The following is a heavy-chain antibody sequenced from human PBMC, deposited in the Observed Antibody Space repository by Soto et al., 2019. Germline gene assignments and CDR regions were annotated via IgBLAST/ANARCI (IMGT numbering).Heavy chain of an antibody. CDR1: GYSFTSYW. J-gene: IGHJ3*02. CDR2: IDPSDSYT. D-gene: IGHD3-22*01. CDR3: ARPLYHYDSSGYSSRGAFDI. Sequence: GESLKISCKGSGYSFTSYWISWVRQMPGKGLEWMGRIDPSDSYTNYSPSFQGHVTISADKSISTAYLQWSSLKASDTAMYYCARPLYHYDSSGYSSRGAFDIWGQGTMVTVSS. V-gene: IGHV5-10-1*01.